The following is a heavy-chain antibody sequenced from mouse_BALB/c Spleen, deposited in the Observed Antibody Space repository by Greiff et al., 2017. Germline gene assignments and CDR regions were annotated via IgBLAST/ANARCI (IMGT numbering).Heavy chain of an antibody. Sequence: EVMLVESGGGLVKPGGSLKLSCAASGFTFSSYAMSWVRQSPEKRLEWVAEISSGGSYTYYPDTVTGRFTISRDNAKNTLYLEMSSLRSEDTAMYYCARAYYYGCSNAMDYWGQGTSVTVSS. D-gene: IGHD1-1*01. CDR3: ARAYYYGCSNAMDY. V-gene: IGHV5-9-4*01. CDR2: ISSGGSYT. J-gene: IGHJ4*01. CDR1: GFTFSSYA.